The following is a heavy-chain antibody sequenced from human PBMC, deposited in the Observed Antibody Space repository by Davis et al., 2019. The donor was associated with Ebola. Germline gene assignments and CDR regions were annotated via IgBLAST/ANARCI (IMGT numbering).Heavy chain of an antibody. CDR1: GGSISSYY. J-gene: IGHJ5*02. CDR2: IYYSGST. CDR3: ARVGYGDYGWFDP. Sequence: SETLSLTCTVSGGSISSYYWSWIRQPPGKGLEWIGYIYYSGSTNYNPSLKSRVTISVDTSKNQFPLKLSSVTAADTAVYYCARVGYGDYGWFDPWGQGTLVTVSS. D-gene: IGHD4-17*01. V-gene: IGHV4-59*01.